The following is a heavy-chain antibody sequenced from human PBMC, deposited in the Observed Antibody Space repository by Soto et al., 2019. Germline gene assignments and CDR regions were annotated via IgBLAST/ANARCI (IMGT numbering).Heavy chain of an antibody. CDR2: ISYDGSTK. CDR3: APQSPFVYDSSGSIPNPMGY. Sequence: QVQLVESGGGVVQPGRSLRLSCAASGFTFSSYGMHWVRQAPGKGLEWVAVISYDGSTKYYADSVKGRFTISRDNSKNTLYLQMNSLRAEDTAVYYCAPQSPFVYDSSGSIPNPMGYWGQGTLVTVSS. V-gene: IGHV3-30*03. D-gene: IGHD3-22*01. CDR1: GFTFSSYG. J-gene: IGHJ4*02.